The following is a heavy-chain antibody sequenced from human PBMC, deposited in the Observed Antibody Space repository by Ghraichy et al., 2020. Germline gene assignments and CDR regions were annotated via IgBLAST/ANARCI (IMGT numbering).Heavy chain of an antibody. D-gene: IGHD3-22*01. V-gene: IGHV4-34*01. CDR1: GGSFSGYY. Sequence: SETLSLTCAVYGGSFSGYYWSWIRQPPGKGLEWIGEINHSGSTNYNPSLKSRVTISVDTSKNQFSLKLSSVTAADTAVYYCARGPRTYYYDSSGYPFDYWGQGTLVTVSS. J-gene: IGHJ4*02. CDR2: INHSGST. CDR3: ARGPRTYYYDSSGYPFDY.